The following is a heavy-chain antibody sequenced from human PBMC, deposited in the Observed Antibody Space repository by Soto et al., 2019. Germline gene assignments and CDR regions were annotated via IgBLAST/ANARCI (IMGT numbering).Heavy chain of an antibody. CDR1: GFTFSSYA. V-gene: IGHV3-23*01. CDR3: AKGLEYYYDSSGYFY. J-gene: IGHJ4*02. CDR2: ISGSGGST. D-gene: IGHD3-22*01. Sequence: GGSLRLSCAASGFTFSSYAMSWVRQAPGKGLEWVSAISGSGGSTYYADSVKGRFTISRDNYKNTLYLQMNSLRAEDTAVYYCAKGLEYYYDSSGYFYWGQGTLVTVS.